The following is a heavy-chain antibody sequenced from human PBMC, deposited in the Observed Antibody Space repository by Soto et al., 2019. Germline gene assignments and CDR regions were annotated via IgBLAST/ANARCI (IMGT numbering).Heavy chain of an antibody. D-gene: IGHD6-19*01. CDR3: ARDSLRPSGWLHYYYYGMDV. CDR2: ISSSGSTI. Sequence: EVQLVESGGGLVQPGGSLRLSCAASGFTFSSYEMNWVRQAPGKGLEWVSYISSSGSTIYYADSVKGRFTISRDNAKNSLYLQMNSLRAEDTAVYYCARDSLRPSGWLHYYYYGMDVWGQGTTVTVSS. V-gene: IGHV3-48*03. J-gene: IGHJ6*02. CDR1: GFTFSSYE.